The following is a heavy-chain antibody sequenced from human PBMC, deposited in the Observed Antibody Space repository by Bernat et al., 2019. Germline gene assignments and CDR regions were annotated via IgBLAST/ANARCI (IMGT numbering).Heavy chain of an antibody. J-gene: IGHJ4*02. V-gene: IGHV4-39*01. Sequence: QLPLQGSGPGLVKPSETLSLTCTVSGCSLSSSSYYWGWVRQPPGKGLEWIGGIYYSGSTYYNPSLKSRVTISVDTSKNQFSLKLSSVTAADTAVYYCARQPDTANFDYWGQGTLVTVSS. CDR2: IYYSGST. CDR1: GCSLSSSSYY. D-gene: IGHD5-18*01. CDR3: ARQPDTANFDY.